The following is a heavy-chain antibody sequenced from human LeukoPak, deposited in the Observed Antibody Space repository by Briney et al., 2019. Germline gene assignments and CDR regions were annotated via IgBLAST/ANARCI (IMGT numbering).Heavy chain of an antibody. CDR1: GFTSSDYY. CDR2: IGSSSSYT. CDR3: ASGKLWFGELSSFDY. D-gene: IGHD3-10*01. J-gene: IGHJ4*02. V-gene: IGHV3-11*06. Sequence: GGSLRLSCAASGFTSSDYYMSWIRQAPGKGLEWVSYIGSSSSYTNYADSVKGRFTISRDNAKNSLYLQMNSLRAEDTAVYYCASGKLWFGELSSFDYWGQGTLVTVSS.